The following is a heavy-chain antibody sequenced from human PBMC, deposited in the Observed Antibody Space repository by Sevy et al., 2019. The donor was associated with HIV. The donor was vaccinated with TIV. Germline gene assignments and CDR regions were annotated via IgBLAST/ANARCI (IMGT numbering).Heavy chain of an antibody. Sequence: ASVKVSCKASGGTFSSYAISWVRQAPGQGLEWMGGIIPIFGTANYAQKFQGRVTITADESTSTAYMELSSLRSEDTAVYYCAMSDPRYCSSTSCTEWWFDPWGQGTLVTVS. V-gene: IGHV1-69*13. CDR2: IIPIFGTA. J-gene: IGHJ5*02. CDR3: AMSDPRYCSSTSCTEWWFDP. D-gene: IGHD2-2*01. CDR1: GGTFSSYA.